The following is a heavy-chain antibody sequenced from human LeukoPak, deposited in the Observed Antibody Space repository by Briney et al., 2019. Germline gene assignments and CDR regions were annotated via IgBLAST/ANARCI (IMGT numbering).Heavy chain of an antibody. J-gene: IGHJ4*02. V-gene: IGHV1-2*02. CDR1: GYTFTGYY. CDR2: INPSSGGT. CDR3: ARDRSEPIGLEGMVTATGPVDY. D-gene: IGHD2-21*02. Sequence: ASVKVSCKASGYTFTGYYMHWVRQAPGQGLEWMGWINPSSGGTNYAQKFQGRVTMTRDTSISTAYMALSRLRSDDTAVYYCARDRSEPIGLEGMVTATGPVDYWGQGTLVTASS.